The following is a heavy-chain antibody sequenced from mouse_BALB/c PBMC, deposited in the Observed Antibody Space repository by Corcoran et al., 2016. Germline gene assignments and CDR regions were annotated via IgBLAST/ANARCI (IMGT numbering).Heavy chain of an antibody. Sequence: EVQLQQSGPELVKPGASVKMSCKASGYTFTSYVMHWVKQKPGQGLEWIGYINPYNDGTKYNEKFKGKATLTSDKSSSTAYMELSSLTSEDSAVYYCARGGGNHVYAMDYWGQGTSVTVSS. CDR3: ARGGGNHVYAMDY. J-gene: IGHJ4*01. D-gene: IGHD1-1*02. V-gene: IGHV1S136*01. CDR2: INPYNDGT. CDR1: GYTFTSYV.